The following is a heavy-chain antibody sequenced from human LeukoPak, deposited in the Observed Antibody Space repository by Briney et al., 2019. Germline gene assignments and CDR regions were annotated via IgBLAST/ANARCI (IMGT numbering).Heavy chain of an antibody. J-gene: IGHJ6*04. D-gene: IGHD3-10*01. CDR1: GYSISSGYY. CDR2: IYHSGKS. CDR3: ARHGVLLWFGESVV. V-gene: IGHV4-38-2*02. Sequence: PSETLSLTCSVSGYSISSGYYWDWIRQPPGKGLEWIASIYHSGKSYYNPSLESRVTISVDTSKNQFSLKLSSVTAADTAVYYCARHGVLLWFGESVVWGKGTTVTISS.